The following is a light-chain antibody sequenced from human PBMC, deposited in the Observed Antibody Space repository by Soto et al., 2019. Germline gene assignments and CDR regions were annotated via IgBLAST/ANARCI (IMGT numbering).Light chain of an antibody. CDR3: SSYTSSSTL. Sequence: QSVLTQAPSVSGTPGQGVTISCTGTSSDVGGYNYVSWYQQHPGKAPKLMIYEVSNRPSGVSNRFSGSKSGNTASLTISGLQAEDEADYYCSSYTSSSTLFGGGTKVTIL. J-gene: IGLJ2*01. V-gene: IGLV2-14*01. CDR2: EVS. CDR1: SSDVGGYNY.